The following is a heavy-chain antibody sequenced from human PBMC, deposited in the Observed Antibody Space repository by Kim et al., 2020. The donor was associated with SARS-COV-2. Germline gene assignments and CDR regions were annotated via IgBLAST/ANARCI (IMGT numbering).Heavy chain of an antibody. Sequence: GGSLRLSCEASGFTFGSYGMSWVRQTPGKGLEWVASISGGRGATTFYAVSVKGRFIISRDNAKSTLDLHMDRLRVEDTAMYYCAKMGITTLRGNNWFDAWGQGTLVTASS. D-gene: IGHD3-10*01. CDR3: AKMGITTLRGNNWFDA. CDR1: GFTFGSYG. V-gene: IGHV3-23*01. CDR2: ISGGRGATT. J-gene: IGHJ5*02.